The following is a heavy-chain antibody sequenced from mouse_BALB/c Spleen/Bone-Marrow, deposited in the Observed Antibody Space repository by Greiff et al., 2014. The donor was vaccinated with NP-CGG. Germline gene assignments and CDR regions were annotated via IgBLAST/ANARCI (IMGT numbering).Heavy chain of an antibody. D-gene: IGHD1-1*01. CDR2: INPYNDDT. J-gene: IGHJ1*01. Sequence: EVKLVESGPELVKPGASVKISCKASGYSFTGYFMNWVMQSHGKSLEWIGRINPYNDDTFYNQKFKGKATLTVDKSSSTAHMELRSLASEDSAVYYCARVTTDWYFDVWGAGTTVTVSS. CDR3: ARVTTDWYFDV. CDR1: GYSFTGYF. V-gene: IGHV1-20*02.